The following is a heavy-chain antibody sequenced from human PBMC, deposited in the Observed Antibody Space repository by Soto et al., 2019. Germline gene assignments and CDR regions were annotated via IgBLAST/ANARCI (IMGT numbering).Heavy chain of an antibody. D-gene: IGHD2-2*01. V-gene: IGHV4-59*08. J-gene: IGHJ4*02. CDR2: IYSSGST. Sequence: SETLSLTCTVSCGSINSYYWSWIRQSPEKGLEWIGYIYSSGSTNYNPSLKSRVTISVDTSKNQFSLKLSSVTAADTAVHYCARQYCSSTRCYQYFDYWGQGTLVTVS. CDR3: ARQYCSSTRCYQYFDY. CDR1: CGSINSYY.